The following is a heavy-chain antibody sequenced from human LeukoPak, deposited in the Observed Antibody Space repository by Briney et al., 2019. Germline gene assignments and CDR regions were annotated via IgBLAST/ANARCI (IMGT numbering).Heavy chain of an antibody. CDR1: GGTLSSYA. V-gene: IGHV1-69*06. CDR3: ARDFRPGHYDFWSGYWAYFDY. Sequence: ASVKVSCKAPGGTLSSYAISWVRQAPGQGLEWMGGIIPIFGTANYAQKFQGRVTITADKSTSTAYMELSSLRSEDTAVYYCARDFRPGHYDFWSGYWAYFDYWGQGTLVTVSS. D-gene: IGHD3-3*01. J-gene: IGHJ4*02. CDR2: IIPIFGTA.